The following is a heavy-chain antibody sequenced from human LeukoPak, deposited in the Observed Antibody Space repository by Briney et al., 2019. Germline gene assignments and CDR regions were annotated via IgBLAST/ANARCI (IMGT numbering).Heavy chain of an antibody. D-gene: IGHD2-2*01. CDR1: GYTFTTYA. J-gene: IGHJ5*02. V-gene: IGHV7-4-1*02. Sequence: ASVKVSCKGSGYTFTTYAINWVRQAPGQGLEWMGWINTNTGNPTYAQDFTGRFVFSLDTSVSTAYLQISSLKAEDTAVYYCARGYCSSISCYVDAGAWFDPWGQETLVTVSS. CDR3: ARGYCSSISCYVDAGAWFDP. CDR2: INTNTGNP.